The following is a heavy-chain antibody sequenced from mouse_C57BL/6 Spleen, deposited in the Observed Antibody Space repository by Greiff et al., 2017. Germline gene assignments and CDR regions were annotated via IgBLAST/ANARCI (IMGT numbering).Heavy chain of an antibody. Sequence: QVQLQQSGPELVKPGASVKISCKASGYAFSSSWMNWVKQRPGKGLEWIGRIYPGDGDTNYNGKFKGKATLTADKSSSTAYMQLSSLTSEDSAVYFWARDGAGYYFDYWGQGTTLTVSS. CDR2: IYPGDGDT. CDR1: GYAFSSSW. V-gene: IGHV1-82*01. CDR3: ARDGAGYYFDY. J-gene: IGHJ2*01. D-gene: IGHD3-3*01.